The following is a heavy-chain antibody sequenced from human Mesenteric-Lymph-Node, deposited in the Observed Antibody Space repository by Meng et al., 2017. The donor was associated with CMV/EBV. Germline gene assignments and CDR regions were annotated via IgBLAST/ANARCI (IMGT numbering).Heavy chain of an antibody. D-gene: IGHD5-18*01. J-gene: IGHJ4*02. CDR2: IYSGGSST. Sequence: GESLKISCAASGFTFSSYAMSWVRQAPGKGLEWVSVIYSGGSSTYYADSVRGRFTVSRDNAKSSLYLQMDSLRVEDTAVYYCAAGYGTGSFKGYWGQGTLVTVSS. CDR3: AAGYGTGSFKGY. CDR1: GFTFSSYA. V-gene: IGHV3-23*03.